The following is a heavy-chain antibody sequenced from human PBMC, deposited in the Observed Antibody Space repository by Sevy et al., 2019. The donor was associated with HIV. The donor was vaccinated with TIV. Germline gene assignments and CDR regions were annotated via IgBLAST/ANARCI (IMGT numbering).Heavy chain of an antibody. D-gene: IGHD1-1*01. Sequence: SETLSLTCTVSGGSISSGGYYWSWIRQHPGKGLEWIGYIYYSGSTYYNPSLKSPVTISVDTSKNQFSLKLSSVTAADTAVYYCARVRGVERTTDYWGQGTLVTVSS. CDR1: GGSISSGGYY. CDR2: IYYSGST. J-gene: IGHJ4*02. CDR3: ARVRGVERTTDY. V-gene: IGHV4-31*01.